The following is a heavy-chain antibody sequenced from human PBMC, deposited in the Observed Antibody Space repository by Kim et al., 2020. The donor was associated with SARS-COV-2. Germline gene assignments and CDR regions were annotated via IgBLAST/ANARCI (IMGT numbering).Heavy chain of an antibody. Sequence: GGSLRLSCAASGFTFSSYAMSWVRQAPGKGLEWVSAISGSGGSTYYADSVKGRFTISRDNSKNTLYLQMNSLRAEDTAVYYCAKDVVVVPAAMEAYYYYGMDVWGQGTTVTVSS. D-gene: IGHD2-2*01. V-gene: IGHV3-23*01. CDR2: ISGSGGST. J-gene: IGHJ6*02. CDR1: GFTFSSYA. CDR3: AKDVVVVPAAMEAYYYYGMDV.